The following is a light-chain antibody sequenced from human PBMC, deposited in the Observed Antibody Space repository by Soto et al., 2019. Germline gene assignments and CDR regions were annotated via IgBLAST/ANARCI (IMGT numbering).Light chain of an antibody. CDR1: SSDVAAYNY. CDR2: DVS. Sequence: LTQPASVSGSPGQSITISCTGTSSDVAAYNYVSWYQQHPGKAPKLMVYDVSNRPSGVSNRFSGSKSGNTASLTISGLQAEDEADYYCSSYTSGGKYVFGTGTKVTVL. J-gene: IGLJ1*01. CDR3: SSYTSGGKYV. V-gene: IGLV2-14*03.